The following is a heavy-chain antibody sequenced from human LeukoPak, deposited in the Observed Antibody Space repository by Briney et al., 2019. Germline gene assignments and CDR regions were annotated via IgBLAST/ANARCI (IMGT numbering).Heavy chain of an antibody. Sequence: GGSLRLSCTASGFTFSNYWMHWVRHAPGEALMWVSRIKSDGSSTTYADSVKGRFTIFRDNAKNTLYLQMNSLRAEDTAVYYCSRDSLSSCGGDCYSGLDVWGQGTTVTVSS. CDR2: IKSDGSST. CDR1: GFTFSNYW. CDR3: SRDSLSSCGGDCYSGLDV. J-gene: IGHJ6*02. D-gene: IGHD2-21*02. V-gene: IGHV3-74*01.